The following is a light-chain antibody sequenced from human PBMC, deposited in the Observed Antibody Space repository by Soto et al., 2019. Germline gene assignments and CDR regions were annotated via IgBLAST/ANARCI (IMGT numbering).Light chain of an antibody. J-gene: IGKJ2*01. CDR2: DAS. CDR3: QHYDSLPPT. V-gene: IGKV1-33*01. Sequence: DIQMTQSPLSLSASVGESVTIACRASEDITNSLNWYQHKPGKAPKVLMYDASNLEVGVPSRFSGSGSGAHFTLTISGLQPEDTAIYYCQHYDSLPPTFGQGTKLEI. CDR1: EDITNS.